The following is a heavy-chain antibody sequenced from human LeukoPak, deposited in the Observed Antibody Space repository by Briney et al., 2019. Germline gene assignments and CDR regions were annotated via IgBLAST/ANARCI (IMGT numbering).Heavy chain of an antibody. J-gene: IGHJ4*02. V-gene: IGHV1-18*01. Sequence: ASVKVSCKVSGYTFTSYGLTWMRQAPGQGLEWMGWIAPNNGNTNYAQKFQGRVTMTTDTSTSTAHMELRSLRSDDTAVYYCASRSGTTPYYFDYWGQGTLVTVSS. CDR3: ASRSGTTPYYFDY. CDR1: GYTFTSYG. CDR2: IAPNNGNT. D-gene: IGHD4-17*01.